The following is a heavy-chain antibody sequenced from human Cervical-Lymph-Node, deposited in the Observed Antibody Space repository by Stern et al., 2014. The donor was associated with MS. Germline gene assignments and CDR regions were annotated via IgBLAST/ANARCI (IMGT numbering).Heavy chain of an antibody. D-gene: IGHD6-13*01. Sequence: QVQLMQSGPGLVKPSQTLSLTCIVSGGSISSGGYYWSWIRQHPGKGLEWIGYIHYSGSPYYNPSLKSRVTISGDTSKNQFSLKLSSVTAADTAVYYCARELSSSWYNWFDPWGQGTLVTVPS. J-gene: IGHJ5*02. CDR1: GGSISSGGYY. V-gene: IGHV4-31*03. CDR2: IHYSGSP. CDR3: ARELSSSWYNWFDP.